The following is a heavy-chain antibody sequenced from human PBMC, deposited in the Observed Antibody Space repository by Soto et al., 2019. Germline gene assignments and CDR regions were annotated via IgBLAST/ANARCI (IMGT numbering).Heavy chain of an antibody. CDR1: GGSISSSRHY. CDR3: ARLMRFLGPYYFDY. V-gene: IGHV4-39*01. CDR2: IYYSGST. J-gene: IGHJ4*02. D-gene: IGHD3-3*01. Sequence: SETLSLTCTVSGGSISSSRHYCGWIRQPPGKGLEWIGSIYYSGSTYYNPSLKSRVTVSVDTSKNQFSLKLSSVTAADTAVYYCARLMRFLGPYYFDYWGQVTLVTVSS.